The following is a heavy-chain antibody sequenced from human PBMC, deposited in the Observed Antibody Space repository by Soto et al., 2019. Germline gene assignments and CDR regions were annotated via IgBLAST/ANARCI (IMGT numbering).Heavy chain of an antibody. CDR3: AKLDNYDFWSDSSHNWFDP. V-gene: IGHV3-23*01. D-gene: IGHD3-3*01. CDR2: ISASGGST. CDR1: GFTFSSYA. Sequence: EVQLLESGGGLVQPGGSLRLSCAASGFTFSSYAMSWVRQAPGKGLEWVSAISASGGSTYYADSVKGRFTISRDHSKNTLYLQMNSPRADDTAVYYCAKLDNYDFWSDSSHNWFDPWGQGTLVTVSS. J-gene: IGHJ5*02.